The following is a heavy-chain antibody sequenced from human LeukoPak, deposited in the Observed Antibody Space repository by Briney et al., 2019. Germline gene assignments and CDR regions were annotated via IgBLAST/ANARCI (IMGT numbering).Heavy chain of an antibody. CDR2: IYSGGNT. D-gene: IGHD4-17*01. Sequence: PGGSLRLSCAASGFTFSSYSMNWVRQAPGRGLEWVSIIYSGGNTYYADSVKGRFTISRDNSKNTLYPQMNSLRAEDTAVYYCAGASTVPLHDYWGQGTLVTVSS. CDR3: AGASTVPLHDY. CDR1: GFTFSSYS. V-gene: IGHV3-66*01. J-gene: IGHJ4*02.